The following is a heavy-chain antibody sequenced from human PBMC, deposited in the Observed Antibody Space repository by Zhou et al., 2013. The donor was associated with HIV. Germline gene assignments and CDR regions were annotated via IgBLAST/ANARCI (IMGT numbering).Heavy chain of an antibody. V-gene: IGHV1-69*05. D-gene: IGHD4-17*01. Sequence: QVQLVQSGAEVKKPGSSVKVSCKASGGTFSSYAISWVRQAPGQGLEWMGGIIPIFGTANYAQKFQGRVTITTDESTSTAYMELSSLRSEDTAVYYCARGDYGDYYDRGYYFDYWGQGTLVTVSS. CDR2: IIPIFGTA. J-gene: IGHJ4*02. CDR3: ARGDYGDYYDRGYYFDY. CDR1: GGTFSSYA.